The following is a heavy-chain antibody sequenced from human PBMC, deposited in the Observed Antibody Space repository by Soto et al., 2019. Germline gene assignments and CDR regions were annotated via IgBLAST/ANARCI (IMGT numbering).Heavy chain of an antibody. D-gene: IGHD2-15*01. Sequence: ASVKVSCKASGYIFTGYYINWVRQAPGQRLGWMGWINIGNGNTASSQKFQDRVTITRETSASTAYMELTSLRSEDTAVYYCAREPLCGGRCYDNYFDPWGQGTLVTVSS. V-gene: IGHV1-3*04. J-gene: IGHJ5*02. CDR3: AREPLCGGRCYDNYFDP. CDR1: GYIFTGYY. CDR2: INIGNGNT.